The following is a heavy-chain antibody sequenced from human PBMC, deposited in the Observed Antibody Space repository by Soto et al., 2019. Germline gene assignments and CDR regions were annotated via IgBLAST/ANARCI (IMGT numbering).Heavy chain of an antibody. CDR3: ARAEYYYDSSGYYLLFYFDY. J-gene: IGHJ4*02. D-gene: IGHD3-22*01. CDR1: GYKFTNFG. CDR2: ISVYNGDT. Sequence: QVQLVQSGPEVKNPGASVKVSCKASGYKFTNFGIAWIRQAPGQGLEWMGRISVYNGDTTFAQNFQDSVTLTTDTSTSTAYMELRSLRSDDTAVYYCARAEYYYDSSGYYLLFYFDYWGQGTLVTVSS. V-gene: IGHV1-18*01.